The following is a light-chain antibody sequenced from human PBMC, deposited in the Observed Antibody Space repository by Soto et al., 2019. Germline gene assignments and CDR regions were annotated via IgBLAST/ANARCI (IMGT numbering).Light chain of an antibody. CDR3: SSYTTINTRV. Sequence: QSALTQPASVSGSLGQSITISCTGTSSDVGGYNYVSWYQQHPGKAPKLIIYDVTNRPSGVSDRFSGSKSGNTASLTISGLQAEDEADYYCSSYTTINTRVFGGGTKVTVL. CDR1: SSDVGGYNY. J-gene: IGLJ2*01. CDR2: DVT. V-gene: IGLV2-14*03.